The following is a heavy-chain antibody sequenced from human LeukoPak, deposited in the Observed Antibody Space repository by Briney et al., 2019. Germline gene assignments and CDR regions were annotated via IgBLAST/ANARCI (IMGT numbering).Heavy chain of an antibody. CDR1: GGSISSSSYY. Sequence: SETLSLTCTVSGGSISSSSYYWGWIRQPPGKGLEWIGSIYYSGSTYYNPSLKSRVTISVDTSKNQFSLKLSSVTAADTAVYYCARDQVRGVNDYWGQGTLVTVSS. V-gene: IGHV4-39*02. CDR3: ARDQVRGVNDY. D-gene: IGHD3-10*01. CDR2: IYYSGST. J-gene: IGHJ4*02.